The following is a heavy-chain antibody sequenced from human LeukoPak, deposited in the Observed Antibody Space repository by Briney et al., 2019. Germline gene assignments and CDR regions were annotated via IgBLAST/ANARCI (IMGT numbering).Heavy chain of an antibody. CDR1: GFTFTTYG. V-gene: IGHV3-33*01. Sequence: GGSLRLSCAASGFTFTTYGMHWVRQAPGKGLEWVAVIWNDGSYKHYADSVKGRFTISRDDSKNTIYLQMNSLRAEDTAVYYCARDLWQQMVQGYDNWGQGTLVTVSS. CDR3: ARDLWQQMVQGYDN. J-gene: IGHJ4*02. CDR2: IWNDGSYK. D-gene: IGHD6-13*01.